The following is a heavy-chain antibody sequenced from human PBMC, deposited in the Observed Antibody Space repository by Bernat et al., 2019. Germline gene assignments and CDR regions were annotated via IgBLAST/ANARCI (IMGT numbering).Heavy chain of an antibody. D-gene: IGHD3-10*01. Sequence: EVQLLESGGGLVQPGGSLRLSCAASRFTFSSYAMNWVRQAPGKGLEWVAGIGTTISSGGNTYYAKSCKGQFKISRDNSKNTLNLQMNSLRAEDTGVYYCARDGARGSGNSCYGMDVRGQGTTVTVSS. CDR3: ARDGARGSGNSCYGMDV. J-gene: IGHJ6*01. V-gene: IGHV3-23*01. CDR2: TISSGGNT. CDR1: RFTFSSYA.